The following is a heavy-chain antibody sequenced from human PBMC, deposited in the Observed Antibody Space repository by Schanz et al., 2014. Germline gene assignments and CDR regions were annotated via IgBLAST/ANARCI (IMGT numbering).Heavy chain of an antibody. CDR3: TTYCDGGCAIDN. CDR1: GFTVNTNY. J-gene: IGHJ4*02. D-gene: IGHD6-19*01. Sequence: EVQLVESGGGLIQPGGSLRLSCAVSGFTVNTNYMSWVRQAPGKGLEWVGRIKSKTDGGTTDYAAPVKGRFTISRDDSKNTLFLQMNSLKTEDTAVYYCTTYCDGGCAIDNWGQGALVTVSS. CDR2: IKSKTDGGTT. V-gene: IGHV3-15*01.